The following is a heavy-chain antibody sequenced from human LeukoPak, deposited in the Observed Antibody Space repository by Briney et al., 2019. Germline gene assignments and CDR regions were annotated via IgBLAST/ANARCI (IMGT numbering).Heavy chain of an antibody. Sequence: PSETLSLTCSVSGGSVSSFFWSWIRQPAGRELEWLGRMFANGNANYNPSLKSRISMSVDTSKSQFSLTLTSVTAADTAIYYCARDIVAASSGGFDVWGQGTTVIVSS. CDR3: ARDIVAASSGGFDV. CDR1: GGSVSSFF. CDR2: MFANGNA. J-gene: IGHJ3*01. V-gene: IGHV4-4*07. D-gene: IGHD2-21*01.